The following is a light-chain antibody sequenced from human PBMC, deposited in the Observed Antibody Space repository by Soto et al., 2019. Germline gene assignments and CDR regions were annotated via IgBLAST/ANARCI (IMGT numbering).Light chain of an antibody. V-gene: IGKV3-20*01. J-gene: IGKJ2*01. Sequence: EIVLTQSPGTLSLSPGERATLSCRASQSVSSTYLAWYQQKPGQAPRLLIYGASNRATGIPDRFSGSGSGTDFTLTISRLEPEDFAVYYCQQYGSSLPYTLGQGTKLEIK. CDR1: QSVSSTY. CDR3: QQYGSSLPYT. CDR2: GAS.